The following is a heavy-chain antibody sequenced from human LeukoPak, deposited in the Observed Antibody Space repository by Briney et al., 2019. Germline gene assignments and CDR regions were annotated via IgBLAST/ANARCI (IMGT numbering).Heavy chain of an antibody. Sequence: PSETLSLTCSVSGGSISSSSYYWGWVRQPPGKGLEWIGNFYSGGSTSYNPSLKSRVTISVDTSKNQFSLKLSSVTAADTAVYYCARLGKYRYSGSRRPGAAFDIWGQGTMVTVSS. D-gene: IGHD1-26*01. CDR2: FYSGGST. CDR3: ARLGKYRYSGSRRPGAAFDI. J-gene: IGHJ3*02. V-gene: IGHV4-39*07. CDR1: GGSISSSSYY.